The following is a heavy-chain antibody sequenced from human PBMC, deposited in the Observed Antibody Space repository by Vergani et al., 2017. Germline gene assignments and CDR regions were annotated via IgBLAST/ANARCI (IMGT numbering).Heavy chain of an antibody. Sequence: QVQLQQWGAGLLKPSETLSLTCAVYGGSFSGYYWSWIRQPPGKGLEWIGEIYHSGSTNYNPSLKSRVTISVDTSKNQFSLKLSSVTAADTAVYYCAREKLKPTRDAFDIWGQGTMVTVSS. D-gene: IGHD2-2*01. CDR2: IYHSGST. V-gene: IGHV4-34*01. CDR3: AREKLKPTRDAFDI. CDR1: GGSFSGYY. J-gene: IGHJ3*02.